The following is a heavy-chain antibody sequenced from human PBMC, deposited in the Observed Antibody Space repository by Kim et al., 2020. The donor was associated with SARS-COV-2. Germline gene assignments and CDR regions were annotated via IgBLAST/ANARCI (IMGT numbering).Heavy chain of an antibody. J-gene: IGHJ4*02. D-gene: IGHD4-17*01. CDR3: ARFEYGDYIEY. CDR2: IGSSGSIV. Sequence: GGSLRLSCVGSGFNFSDFYMTWIRQVPGKGLEWVSYIGSSGSIVYYTDSVKGRFTISRDNAKNSLYLQMDSLRAEDTAVYYCARFEYGDYIEYWGQGVLVTVSS. V-gene: IGHV3-11*01. CDR1: GFNFSDFY.